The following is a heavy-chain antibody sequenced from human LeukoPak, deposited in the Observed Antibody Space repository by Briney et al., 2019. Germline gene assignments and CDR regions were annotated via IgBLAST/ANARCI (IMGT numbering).Heavy chain of an antibody. CDR2: IKSKTDGGTT. Sequence: GGSLRLSCAAPGLTLSNAWMTWVRQAPGKGLEWVGRIKSKTDGGTTVYAAPVKGRFTMSRDDSKNTLYLQMDSLKTEDTAVYLCTTFPSSRDYWGQGTLVTVSS. V-gene: IGHV3-15*01. D-gene: IGHD6-19*01. CDR3: TTFPSSRDY. CDR1: GLTLSNAW. J-gene: IGHJ4*02.